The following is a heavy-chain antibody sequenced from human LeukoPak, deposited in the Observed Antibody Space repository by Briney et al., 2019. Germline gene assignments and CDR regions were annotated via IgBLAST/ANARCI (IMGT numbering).Heavy chain of an antibody. V-gene: IGHV1-2*02. CDR3: ARGELGSYYGTSYY. D-gene: IGHD1-26*01. J-gene: IGHJ4*02. CDR2: INPNSGGT. CDR1: GYTFTGYY. Sequence: ASVKVSCKASGYTFTGYYMHLVRQAPGQGLEWMVWINPNSGGTNYAQKFQGRVTMTRDTSISTAYMELSRLRSDDTAVYYCARGELGSYYGTSYYWGQGTLVTVSS.